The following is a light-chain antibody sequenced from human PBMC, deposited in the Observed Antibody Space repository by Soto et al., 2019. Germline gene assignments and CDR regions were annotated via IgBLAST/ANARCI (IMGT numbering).Light chain of an antibody. V-gene: IGKV3-20*01. CDR2: GAS. Sequence: CCRASQSVSSNYLAWYQQRPGQPPNLLIFGASNRAPGIPDRFSGIGSGTDFTLTISRLEPEDFAVYYCHQYGSSSKTFGQGAIVDI. CDR3: HQYGSSSKT. J-gene: IGKJ1*01. CDR1: QSVSSNY.